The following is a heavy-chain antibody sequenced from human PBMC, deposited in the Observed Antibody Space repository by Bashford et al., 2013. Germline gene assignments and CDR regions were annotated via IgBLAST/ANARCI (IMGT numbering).Heavy chain of an antibody. CDR2: ISAYNGNT. J-gene: IGHJ6*02. Sequence: ASVKVSCKASGYTFTSYGISWVRQAPGQGLEWMGWISAYNGNTNYAQKLQGRVTMTTDTSTSTAYMELRSLRSDDTAIYYCAVLRIAAASRWYYGMDVWGQGTTVTVSS. V-gene: IGHV1-18*01. CDR1: GYTFTSYG. D-gene: IGHD6-13*01. CDR3: AVLRIAAASRWYYGMDV.